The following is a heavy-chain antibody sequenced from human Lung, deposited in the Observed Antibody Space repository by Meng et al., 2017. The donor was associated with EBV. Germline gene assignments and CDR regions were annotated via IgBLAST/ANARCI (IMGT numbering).Heavy chain of an antibody. CDR2: FVNYVDT. D-gene: IGHD2-15*01. CDR3: ASGTPGRSYCDY. V-gene: IGHV1-18*01. J-gene: IGHJ4*02. Sequence: QLHLLQSGPEVKKPGASVRFSCKASGYTFGSYGICWVRQAPGPGLEWMGWFVNYVDTYPAPKFQGRVTMTTDTHTNTAFMELRSLTSDDTAVYYCASGTPGRSYCDYWGQGTLVTVSS. CDR1: GYTFGSYG.